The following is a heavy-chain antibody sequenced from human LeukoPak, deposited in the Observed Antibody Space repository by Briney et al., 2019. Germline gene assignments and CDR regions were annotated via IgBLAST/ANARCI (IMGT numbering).Heavy chain of an antibody. CDR2: ISSSGNYI. V-gene: IGHV3-21*04. Sequence: GGSLRLSCAASGFTFSSYTMNWVRQAPGKGLEWVSSISSSGNYIYYADSMKGRFTFSRDNAKNSLYLQMNSLRVEDTAVYYCAKGGYYYDSTNWFDPWGQGTLVTVSS. J-gene: IGHJ5*02. CDR3: AKGGYYYDSTNWFDP. D-gene: IGHD3-22*01. CDR1: GFTFSSYT.